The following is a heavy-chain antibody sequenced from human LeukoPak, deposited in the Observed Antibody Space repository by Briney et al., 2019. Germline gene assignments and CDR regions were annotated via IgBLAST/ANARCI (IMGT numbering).Heavy chain of an antibody. CDR1: GGSISSGGYY. J-gene: IGHJ6*02. CDR2: IYYSGST. V-gene: IGHV4-61*08. Sequence: SETLSLTCTVSGGSISSGGYYWSWIRQPPGKGLEWIGYIYYSGSTNYNPSLKSRVTISVDTSKNQFSLKLSSVTAADTAVYYCARDFFGSYSADYYGMDVWGQGTTVTVSS. D-gene: IGHD1-26*01. CDR3: ARDFFGSYSADYYGMDV.